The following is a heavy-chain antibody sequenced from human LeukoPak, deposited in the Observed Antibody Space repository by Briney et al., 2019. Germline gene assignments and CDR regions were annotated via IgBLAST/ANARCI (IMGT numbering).Heavy chain of an antibody. CDR1: GGSFSGYY. CDR3: ARGGYCSSTSCFDY. J-gene: IGHJ4*02. Sequence: SETLSLTCAVYGGSFSGYYWSWIRQPLGKGLEWIGEINHSGSTNYNPSLKSRVTISVDTSKNQFSLKLSSVTAADTAVYYCARGGYCSSTSCFDYWGQGTLVTVSS. D-gene: IGHD2-2*01. CDR2: INHSGST. V-gene: IGHV4-34*01.